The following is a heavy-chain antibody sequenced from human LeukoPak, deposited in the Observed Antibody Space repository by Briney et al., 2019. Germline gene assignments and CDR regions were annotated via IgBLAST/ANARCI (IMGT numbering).Heavy chain of an antibody. CDR1: GYFSTAYY. D-gene: IGHD5-12*01. Sequence: SETLSLTCTVSGYFSTAYYWGWIRQPPGKGLEWIASIRHDGHTYYNPSLKSQVTISVDMSRNQFSLKLNSLAAADTAVYYCARQVATKGEWAFDVWGQGTMVTVSS. CDR3: ARQVATKGEWAFDV. CDR2: IRHDGHT. V-gene: IGHV4-38-2*02. J-gene: IGHJ3*01.